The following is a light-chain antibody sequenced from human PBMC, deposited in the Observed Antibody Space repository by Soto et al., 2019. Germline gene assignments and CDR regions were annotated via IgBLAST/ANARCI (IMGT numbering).Light chain of an antibody. J-gene: IGKJ2*01. CDR2: DSA. CDR1: QDITYH. CDR3: QQYDSFPT. Sequence: DIEMTQSPSSLSASVGDRVTVTCQASQDITYHLNWYQQKPGKAPKLLIYDSANLETGVPSRFSGSGSGTDFTFAISRLKAEDIATYYCQQYDSFPTFGQGTKLEIK. V-gene: IGKV1-33*01.